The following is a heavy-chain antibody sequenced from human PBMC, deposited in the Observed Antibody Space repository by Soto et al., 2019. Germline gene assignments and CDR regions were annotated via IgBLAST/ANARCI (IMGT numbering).Heavy chain of an antibody. CDR2: IDHSGST. CDR3: SRGRPPRY. V-gene: IGHV4-34*01. Sequence: SETLSLTCVVYGESFSGYYWSWFRQPPGQTLEWIGDIDHSGSTHYNPSLKSRLTISIDPSKNHFSLGLTAVTAADAGTYFCSRGRPPRYWGQGTLVTVS. J-gene: IGHJ4*02. CDR1: GESFSGYY.